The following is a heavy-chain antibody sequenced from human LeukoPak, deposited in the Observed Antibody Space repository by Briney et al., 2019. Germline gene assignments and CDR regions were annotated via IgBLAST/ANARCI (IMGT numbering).Heavy chain of an antibody. V-gene: IGHV1-2*02. CDR1: GYTFTGYY. Sequence: ASVKVSCKASGYTFTGYYMHWVRQAPGQGLEGMGWINPNSGGTNYAQKFQGRVTMTRDTSISTAYMELSRLRSDDTAVYYCARSIMIFGVVYGMDVWGQGTTVTVSS. CDR3: ARSIMIFGVVYGMDV. J-gene: IGHJ6*02. CDR2: INPNSGGT. D-gene: IGHD3-3*01.